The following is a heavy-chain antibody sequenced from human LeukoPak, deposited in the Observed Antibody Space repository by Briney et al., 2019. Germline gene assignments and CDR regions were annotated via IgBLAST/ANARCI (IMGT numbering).Heavy chain of an antibody. CDR3: ATDFGEAMVRGVITPGAFDY. CDR2: FDPEDGET. V-gene: IGHV1-24*01. J-gene: IGHJ4*02. Sequence: GASVKVSCKVSGYTLTELSMHLVRQAPGKGLEWVGGFDPEDGETIYAQKFQGRVTMTEDTSTDTAYMELSSLRSEDTAVYYCATDFGEAMVRGVITPGAFDYWGQGTLVTVSS. D-gene: IGHD3-10*01. CDR1: GYTLTELS.